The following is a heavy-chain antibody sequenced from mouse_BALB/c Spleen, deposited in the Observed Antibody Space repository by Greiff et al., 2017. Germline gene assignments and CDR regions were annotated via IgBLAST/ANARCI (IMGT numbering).Heavy chain of an antibody. Sequence: QVQLKESGPGLVAPSQSLSITCTVSGFSLTGYGVNWVRQPPGKGLEWLGMIWGDGSTDYNSALKSRLSISKDNSKSQVFLKMNSLQTDDTARYYCARDPLTHYYAMDYWGQGTSVTVSS. J-gene: IGHJ4*01. V-gene: IGHV2-6-7*01. CDR1: GFSLTGYG. D-gene: IGHD2-12*01. CDR3: ARDPLTHYYAMDY. CDR2: IWGDGST.